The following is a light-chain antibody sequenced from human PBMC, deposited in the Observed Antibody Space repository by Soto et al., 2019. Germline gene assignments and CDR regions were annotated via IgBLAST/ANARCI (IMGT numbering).Light chain of an antibody. CDR2: SNN. V-gene: IGLV1-44*01. CDR3: AAWDDSLNGVV. J-gene: IGLJ2*01. CDR1: TSNIGSNA. Sequence: QSVLIQPPSASGTPGQTVTISCSGSTSNIGSNAVNWYQQYPGTAPKLLIYSNNQRPSGVPDRFSGSKSGPSASLAISGLQSEDEAEYHCAAWDDSLNGVVFGGGTKLT.